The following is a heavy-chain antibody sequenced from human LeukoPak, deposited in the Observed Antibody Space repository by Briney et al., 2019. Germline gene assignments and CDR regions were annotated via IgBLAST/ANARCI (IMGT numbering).Heavy chain of an antibody. CDR2: ISSSSGYI. CDR1: GFTFSSYS. V-gene: IGHV3-21*01. Sequence: GGSLRLSCAASGFTFSSYSMNWVRQAPGKGLEWVSSISSSSGYIYYADSVKGQFTISRDNAKNSLYLQMSSLRAEDTAVYYCARNGYYDILTGYYTPFDYWGQGTLVTVSS. CDR3: ARNGYYDILTGYYTPFDY. J-gene: IGHJ4*02. D-gene: IGHD3-9*01.